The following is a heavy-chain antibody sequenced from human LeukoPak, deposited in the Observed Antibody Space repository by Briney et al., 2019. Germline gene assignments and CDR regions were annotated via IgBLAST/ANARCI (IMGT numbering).Heavy chain of an antibody. CDR2: IYPGDSDT. Sequence: PGESLKISCKGSGYRFNNYWIGWVRQMPGKGLEWMGIIYPGDSDTRYSPSFQGQVTISADRSISTAYLQWSSLKASDTAMYYCARQAYAYAPFDYWGQGNMVTVSS. V-gene: IGHV5-51*01. D-gene: IGHD2-2*01. CDR1: GYRFNNYW. J-gene: IGHJ4*02. CDR3: ARQAYAYAPFDY.